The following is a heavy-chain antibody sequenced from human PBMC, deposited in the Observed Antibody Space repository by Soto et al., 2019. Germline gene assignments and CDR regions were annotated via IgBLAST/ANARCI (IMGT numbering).Heavy chain of an antibody. J-gene: IGHJ5*02. Sequence: EVQLLESGGDLIQPGGSLRLSCAASGFTFSSNSFTWVRQAPGKGLEYVSGISIGGDKTWHADSVKGRFTVSRDNSKNTVYLQMNSLRVDDTVVYYCAKWDGYGDHWGQGTLVTVSS. V-gene: IGHV3-23*01. CDR3: AKWDGYGDH. D-gene: IGHD5-12*01. CDR2: ISIGGDKT. CDR1: GFTFSSNS.